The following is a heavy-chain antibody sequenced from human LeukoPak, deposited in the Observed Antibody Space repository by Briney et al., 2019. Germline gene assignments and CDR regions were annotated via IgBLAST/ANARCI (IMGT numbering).Heavy chain of an antibody. CDR3: ARDLVYYDSSGYYAPAVGY. CDR2: INPNSGGT. V-gene: IGHV1-2*02. J-gene: IGHJ4*02. Sequence: EASVKVSCKASGYTFTGYYMHWVRQAPGQGLEWMGWINPNSGGTNYAQKFQGRVTMTRDTSISTAYMELSRLRSDDTAVYYCARDLVYYDSSGYYAPAVGYWGQGTLVTVSS. D-gene: IGHD3-22*01. CDR1: GYTFTGYY.